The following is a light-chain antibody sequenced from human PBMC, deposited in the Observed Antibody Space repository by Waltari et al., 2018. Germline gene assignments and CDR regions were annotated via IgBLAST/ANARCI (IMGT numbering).Light chain of an antibody. Sequence: EIVLTQSPGTLSSSPGERATLSCRASQSVSSSYLAWYQQKPGQAPRLLIYGASSRATGITDRFSGSGSGTDFTLTISRLEPEYFAVYYCQQYGRSPRTFGQGTTVEIK. CDR3: QQYGRSPRT. J-gene: IGKJ1*01. CDR1: QSVSSSY. CDR2: GAS. V-gene: IGKV3-20*01.